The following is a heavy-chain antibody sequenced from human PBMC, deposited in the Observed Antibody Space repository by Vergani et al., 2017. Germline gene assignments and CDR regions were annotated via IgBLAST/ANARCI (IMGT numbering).Heavy chain of an antibody. D-gene: IGHD5-12*01. CDR3: TKGSRGYTGYFFDY. J-gene: IGHJ4*02. V-gene: IGHV3-23*01. CDR1: GFSFTSYG. CDR2: VSGSSATP. Sequence: EVQLLESGGNLVQPGGSLRLSCAASGFSFTSYGMHWVRQPPGKGLEWVSSVSGSSATPYYADSVKGRFIVSRDNSKNTLHLQMNSLRADDTAVYYCTKGSRGYTGYFFDYWGQGTLATVSS.